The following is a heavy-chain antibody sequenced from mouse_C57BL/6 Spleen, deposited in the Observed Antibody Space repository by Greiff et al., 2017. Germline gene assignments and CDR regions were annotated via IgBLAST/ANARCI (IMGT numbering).Heavy chain of an antibody. J-gene: IGHJ1*03. CDR3: ARRAVVALYWYFDV. Sequence: VQLQQSGPELVKPGASVKISCKASGYSFTGYYMNWVKQSPEKSLEWIGEINPSTGGTTYNQKFKAKATLTVDKSSSTAYMQLKSLTSEDSAVYYCARRAVVALYWYFDVWGTGTTVTVSS. CDR1: GYSFTGYY. V-gene: IGHV1-42*01. CDR2: INPSTGGT. D-gene: IGHD1-1*01.